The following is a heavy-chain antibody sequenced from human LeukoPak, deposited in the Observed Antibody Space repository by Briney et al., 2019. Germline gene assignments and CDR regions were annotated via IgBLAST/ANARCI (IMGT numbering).Heavy chain of an antibody. Sequence: GGSLRLSCAASGFTFSSYAMSWVRQAPGKGLEAVSAISGSGGSTYYADSVKGRFTISRDNSKNTLYLQMNSLRAEDTAVYYCAKDHIVVVPENGHTGFDPWGQGTLVTVSS. CDR1: GFTFSSYA. CDR2: ISGSGGST. CDR3: AKDHIVVVPENGHTGFDP. V-gene: IGHV3-23*01. J-gene: IGHJ5*02. D-gene: IGHD2-2*01.